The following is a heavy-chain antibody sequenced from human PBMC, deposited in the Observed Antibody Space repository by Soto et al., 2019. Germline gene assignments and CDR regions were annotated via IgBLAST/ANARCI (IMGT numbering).Heavy chain of an antibody. CDR1: GGSVSSGSYY. Sequence: SETLSLTCTVSGGSVSSGSYYWSWIRQPPGKGLEWIGYIYYSGSTNYNPSLKSRVTISVGTSKNQFSLKLSSVTAADTAVYYCARGEMATTQYYYYGMDGWGQGNTVTVSS. CDR3: ARGEMATTQYYYYGMDG. CDR2: IYYSGST. D-gene: IGHD5-12*01. J-gene: IGHJ6*02. V-gene: IGHV4-61*01.